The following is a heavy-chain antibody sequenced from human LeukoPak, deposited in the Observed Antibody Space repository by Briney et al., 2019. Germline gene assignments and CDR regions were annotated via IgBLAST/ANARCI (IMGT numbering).Heavy chain of an antibody. D-gene: IGHD3-16*02. CDR1: GFTFSSYG. V-gene: IGHV3-33*08. Sequence: GRSLRLSCAASGFTFSSYGMHWVRQAPGKGLEWVTVIWYDGSNKYYADSVKGRFTISRDNSKNTLYLQMNSLRAEDTAVYYCARGRLSDAFDIWGQGTMVTVSS. CDR3: ARGRLSDAFDI. CDR2: IWYDGSNK. J-gene: IGHJ3*02.